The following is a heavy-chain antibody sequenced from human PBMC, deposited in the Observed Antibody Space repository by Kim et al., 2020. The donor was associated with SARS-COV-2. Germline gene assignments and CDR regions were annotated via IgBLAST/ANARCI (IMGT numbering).Heavy chain of an antibody. CDR2: ISGDGGST. CDR1: GFTFDDYA. D-gene: IGHD3-16*02. V-gene: IGHV3-43*02. Sequence: GGSLRLSCAASGFTFDDYAMHWVRQAPGKGLEWVSLISGDGGSTYYADSVKGRFTISRDNSKNSLYLQMNSLRTEDTALYYCAKDISFSLGVGYYYYGVDVWGQGTTVTVSS. CDR3: AKDISFSLGVGYYYYGVDV. J-gene: IGHJ6*02.